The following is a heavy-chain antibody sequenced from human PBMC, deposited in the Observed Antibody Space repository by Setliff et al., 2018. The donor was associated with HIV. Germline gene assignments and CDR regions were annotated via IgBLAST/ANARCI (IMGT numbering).Heavy chain of an antibody. V-gene: IGHV4-59*11. J-gene: IGHJ4*02. CDR3: ARWGNGYNSYDS. Sequence: PSETLSLTCSVSGDSINSHYWSWFRQTPGKGPEWIGNMYYSGSTDYNPSLKSRATITVATSKKQFSLKLNSVTAADTAMYYCARWGNGYNSYDSWGQGTVVTVPQ. CDR1: GDSINSHY. CDR2: MYYSGST. D-gene: IGHD5-12*01.